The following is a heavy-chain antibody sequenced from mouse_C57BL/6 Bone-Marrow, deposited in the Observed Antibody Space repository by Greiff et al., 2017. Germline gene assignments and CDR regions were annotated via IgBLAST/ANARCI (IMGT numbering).Heavy chain of an antibody. CDR2: IDPENGDT. D-gene: IGHD2-2*01. CDR3: NTWGYYWYFDV. CDR1: GFNIKDDY. J-gene: IGHJ1*03. V-gene: IGHV14-4*01. Sequence: EVKLQESGAELVRPGASVKLSCTASGFNIKDDYMHWVKQRPEQGLEWIGWIDPENGDTEYASKFQGKATITADTSSNTAYLQLSSLTSEDTAVYYSNTWGYYWYFDVWGTGTTVTVSS.